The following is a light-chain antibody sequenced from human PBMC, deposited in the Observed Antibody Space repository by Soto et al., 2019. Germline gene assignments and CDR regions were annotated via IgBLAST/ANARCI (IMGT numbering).Light chain of an antibody. Sequence: EIVMTQSPATLSVSPGERATLSCRASQSINNNLAWYQQKPGQGPRLLIYGASSRATGIPARFSGSGSGSGFTLTISRLHSEDFAIYYCQQYDNCPLTFGGGTKVEIK. CDR2: GAS. CDR1: QSINNN. CDR3: QQYDNCPLT. J-gene: IGKJ4*01. V-gene: IGKV3-15*01.